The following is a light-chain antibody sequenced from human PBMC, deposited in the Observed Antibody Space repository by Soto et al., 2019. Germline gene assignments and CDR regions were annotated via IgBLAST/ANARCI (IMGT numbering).Light chain of an antibody. CDR1: SSDVGAYNY. Sequence: SALTQPASVSGSPGQSVAISCTGTSSDVGAYNYISWYQQHPGKAPKLLLSEVSNRPSGVSDRFSGSKSGNTASLTISGLQPEDEADYYCSSLTTSFTYVFGTGTKVTVL. V-gene: IGLV2-14*01. J-gene: IGLJ1*01. CDR3: SSLTTSFTYV. CDR2: EVS.